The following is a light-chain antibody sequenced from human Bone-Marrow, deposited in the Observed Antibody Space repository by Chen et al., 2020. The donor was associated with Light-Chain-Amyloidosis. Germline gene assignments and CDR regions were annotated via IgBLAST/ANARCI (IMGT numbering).Light chain of an antibody. CDR2: EVT. Sequence: QSALTQPPSASGSPGQSVTVSCTGTSSDVGRYNYVSWYQQLPGKAPQLMFYEVTKRPSGVPDRFSGSKSGNTASLTVSGLRADDEADYFCSSYAGTNNWVFGGGTKVTVL. J-gene: IGLJ3*02. V-gene: IGLV2-8*01. CDR3: SSYAGTNNWV. CDR1: SSDVGRYNY.